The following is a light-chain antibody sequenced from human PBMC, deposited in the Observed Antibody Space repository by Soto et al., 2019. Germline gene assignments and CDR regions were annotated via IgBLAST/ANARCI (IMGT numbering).Light chain of an antibody. J-gene: IGKJ1*01. Sequence: AIQSTKTRAYLSVSAGASDTITCRASQGISSALAWYQQTPGRAPKLLIYDTSTLDSGVPSRFSGSRSGTDFTLTISRLQPEDFATYYCQQFDGSPWTFGPGTKVDIK. CDR2: DTS. CDR1: QGISSA. V-gene: IGKV1-13*02. CDR3: QQFDGSPWT.